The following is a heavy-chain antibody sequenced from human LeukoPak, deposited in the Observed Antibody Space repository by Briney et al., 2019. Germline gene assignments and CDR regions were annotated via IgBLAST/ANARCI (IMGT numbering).Heavy chain of an antibody. J-gene: IGHJ4*02. Sequence: GGSLRLSCAASGFTFSNYAMSWVRQAPGKGLEWVSAISGSSDSTYYADSVKDRFTISRDNSKTTLYLQMHRLRADDTAVYYCANRGQISGTSILWGEGPLVSVSS. CDR1: GFTFSNYA. CDR2: ISGSSDST. V-gene: IGHV3-23*01. D-gene: IGHD1-7*01. CDR3: ANRGQISGTSIL.